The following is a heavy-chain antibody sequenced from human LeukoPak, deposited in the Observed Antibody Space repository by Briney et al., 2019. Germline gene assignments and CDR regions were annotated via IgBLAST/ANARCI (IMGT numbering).Heavy chain of an antibody. J-gene: IGHJ4*02. CDR3: ATWVVTITPENLYDY. D-gene: IGHD4-23*01. V-gene: IGHV1-24*01. CDR1: GYTLTELS. Sequence: ASVKVSCKVSGYTLTELSMHWVRQAPGKGLEWMGGFDPEEGETIYAQKFQGRVTMTEDTSTDTACMELSSLRSEDTAVYYCATWVVTITPENLYDYWGQGTLVTVSS. CDR2: FDPEEGET.